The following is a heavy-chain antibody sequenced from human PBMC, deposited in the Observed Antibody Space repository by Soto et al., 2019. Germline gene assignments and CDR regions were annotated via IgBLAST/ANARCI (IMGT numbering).Heavy chain of an antibody. D-gene: IGHD5-18*01. J-gene: IGHJ6*02. CDR3: AKDYFRYSSGGMDV. V-gene: IGHV3-23*01. CDR2: ISGSGGST. CDR1: GFTFSSYA. Sequence: SLRLSCAASGFTFSSYAMSWVRQAPGKGLEWVSAISGSGGSTYYADSVKGRFTISRDNSKNTLYLQMNSLRAEDTAVYYCAKDYFRYSSGGMDVWGQGTTVTVSS.